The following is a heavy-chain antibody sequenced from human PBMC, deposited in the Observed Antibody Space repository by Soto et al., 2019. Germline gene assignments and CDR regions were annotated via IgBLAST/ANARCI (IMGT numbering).Heavy chain of an antibody. CDR1: GYSFSTYW. CDR3: ARHSLATQPGDY. D-gene: IGHD5-12*01. J-gene: IGHJ4*02. Sequence: GESLKISCKASGYSFSTYWIAWVRQRPGKGLDWMGIIYPGDSDTRYSPSFQGQVTISVDNSIDTAYLEWTTLRASDSAMYYCARHSLATQPGDYWGQGARVTVSS. CDR2: IYPGDSDT. V-gene: IGHV5-51*01.